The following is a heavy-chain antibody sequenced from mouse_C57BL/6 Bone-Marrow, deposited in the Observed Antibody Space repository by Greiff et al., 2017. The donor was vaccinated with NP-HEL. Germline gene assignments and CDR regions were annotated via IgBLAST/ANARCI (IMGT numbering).Heavy chain of an antibody. V-gene: IGHV1-63*01. D-gene: IGHD3-1*01. CDR1: GYTFTNYW. CDR2: IYPGGGYT. CDR3: ARRGHTGYFDV. Sequence: QVQLQQSGAELVRPGTSVKMSCKASGYTFTNYWIGWAKQRPGHGLEWIGDIYPGGGYTNYNEKFKGKATLTADKSSSTAYLQFISLTSEDSAIYSCARRGHTGYFDVWGTGTTVTVSS. J-gene: IGHJ1*03.